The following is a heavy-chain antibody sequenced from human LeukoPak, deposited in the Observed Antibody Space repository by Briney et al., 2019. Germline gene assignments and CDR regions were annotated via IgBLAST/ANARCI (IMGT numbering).Heavy chain of an antibody. CDR3: ARLGPAAGASFDY. J-gene: IGHJ4*02. V-gene: IGHV4-59*08. D-gene: IGHD6-13*01. CDR1: AGSISNYY. Sequence: SETLSLTCTVSAGSISNYYWSWIRQPPGKGLEWIGYISYSGSTNYNPSLKSRVTISVDTSKNQFSLKLSSVTAADTAVYYCARLGPAAGASFDYWGQGTLVTVSS. CDR2: ISYSGST.